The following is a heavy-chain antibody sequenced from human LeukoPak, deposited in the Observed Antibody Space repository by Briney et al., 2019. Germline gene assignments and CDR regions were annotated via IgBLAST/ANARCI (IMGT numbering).Heavy chain of an antibody. CDR2: ISSSSSTI. Sequence: GGSLRLSCAASGFTFSSYSMNWVRQAPGKGLEWVSYISSSSSTIYYADSVKGRFTISRDNSKNTLSVQMNSLRAEDTAVYYCAKANYSGSYYFDSWGQGTLVTVSS. D-gene: IGHD1-26*01. J-gene: IGHJ4*02. V-gene: IGHV3-48*01. CDR3: AKANYSGSYYFDS. CDR1: GFTFSSYS.